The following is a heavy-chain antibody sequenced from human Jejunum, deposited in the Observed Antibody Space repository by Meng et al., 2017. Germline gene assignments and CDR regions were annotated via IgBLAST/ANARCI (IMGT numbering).Heavy chain of an antibody. J-gene: IGHJ5*02. CDR1: GFTFSNND. CDR3: AKLTSA. D-gene: IGHD2/OR15-2a*01. V-gene: IGHV3-23*04. CDR2: ISGSGGTT. Sequence: VELVGSGGGLVQPGGSLRLSCAASGFTFSNNDFHWVRQPTGKGLEWVSTISGSGGTTYYADAVKGRLAISRDNSNNTLYLQMNSLRVEDTAIYYCAKLTSAWGQGTLVTVSS.